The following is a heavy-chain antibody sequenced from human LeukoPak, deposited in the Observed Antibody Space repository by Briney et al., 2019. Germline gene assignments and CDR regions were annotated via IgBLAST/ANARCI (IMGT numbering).Heavy chain of an antibody. J-gene: IGHJ6*02. CDR3: AKEYYDSSGYYYYYYGMDV. CDR2: ISGSGGST. D-gene: IGHD3-22*01. CDR1: GFTFSSYA. Sequence: GGSLRLSCAASGFTFSSYAMSWVRQAPGKGLEWVSAISGSGGSTYYADSVKGRFTISRDNSKNTLYLQMNSLRAEDTAVYYCAKEYYDSSGYYYYYYGMDVWGQGTTVTVSS. V-gene: IGHV3-23*01.